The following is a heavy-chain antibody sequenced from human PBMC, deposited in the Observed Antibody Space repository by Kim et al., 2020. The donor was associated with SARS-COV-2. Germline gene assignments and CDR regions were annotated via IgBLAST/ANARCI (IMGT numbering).Heavy chain of an antibody. Sequence: GGSLRLSCAASGFTFSSCSIHWVRQAPGKGLEWVAVISYDGSNKNYADSVKGRFTISRDNSKNTLYLQMNSLRAEDTALYYCARHPCSRLRGLTYSYYGMDVWGQGTTVTVSS. CDR3: ARHPCSRLRGLTYSYYGMDV. CDR2: ISYDGSNK. D-gene: IGHD3-10*01. CDR1: GFTFSSCS. V-gene: IGHV3-30-3*01. J-gene: IGHJ6*02.